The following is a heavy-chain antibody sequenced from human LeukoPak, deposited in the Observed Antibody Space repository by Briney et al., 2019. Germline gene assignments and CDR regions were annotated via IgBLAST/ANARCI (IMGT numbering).Heavy chain of an antibody. V-gene: IGHV1-18*01. CDR1: GYTFTSYG. CDR3: ATMITFWGVIVNDY. CDR2: ISAYNGNT. Sequence: ASVKVSCKASGYTFTSYGISWVRQAPGQGLEWMGWISAYNGNTNYAQKLQGRVTMTTDTSTSTAYMELRSLRSDDTAVYYCATMITFWGVIVNDYWGQGTLVTVSS. J-gene: IGHJ4*02. D-gene: IGHD3-16*02.